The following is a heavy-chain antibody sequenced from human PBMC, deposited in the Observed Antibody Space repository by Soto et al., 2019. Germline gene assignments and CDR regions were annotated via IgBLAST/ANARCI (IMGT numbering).Heavy chain of an antibody. V-gene: IGHV1-3*01. CDR3: ACEQQLATFQH. CDR1: GYTFTSYA. J-gene: IGHJ1*01. Sequence: QVQLVQSGAEVRKPGASVKISCKASGYTFTSYAIHWLRQAPGQRLEWMGWINGGAGDTRYSVNFQGRVTFTRDTAASTAYMEVSSLTSEDTAVYYCACEQQLATFQHWGQGTLVTVSS. D-gene: IGHD6-13*01. CDR2: INGGAGDT.